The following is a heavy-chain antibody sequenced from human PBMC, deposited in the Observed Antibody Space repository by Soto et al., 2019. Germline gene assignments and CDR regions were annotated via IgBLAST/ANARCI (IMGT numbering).Heavy chain of an antibody. V-gene: IGHV2-26*01. Sequence: QVTLKESGPVLVKPTEPLTLTCTVSGFSLSKARMGVSWIRQPPGKALEWLAHIFWNDERSYNTSLKSRLTISRDTSKRQGVLTMTNVDPVDTGTYFCARALREGLPIYYFDSWGQGTLVTVSS. D-gene: IGHD1-26*01. CDR2: IFWNDER. CDR1: GFSLSKARMG. CDR3: ARALREGLPIYYFDS. J-gene: IGHJ4*02.